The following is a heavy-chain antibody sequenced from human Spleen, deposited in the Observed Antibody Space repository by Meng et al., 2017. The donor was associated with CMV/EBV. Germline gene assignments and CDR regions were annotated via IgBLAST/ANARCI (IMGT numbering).Heavy chain of an antibody. CDR1: GYTLTDFW. D-gene: IGHD3-10*01. V-gene: IGHV1-2*02. Sequence: CKPSGYTLTDFWIQWVRQAPGQGPEWMGWINPKSGGTNFAQKFEGRVTMTADTFTRTIYLELNGLRSGDTAMYYCARDVQSGAAGYWGQGTLVTVSS. CDR3: ARDVQSGAAGY. J-gene: IGHJ4*02. CDR2: INPKSGGT.